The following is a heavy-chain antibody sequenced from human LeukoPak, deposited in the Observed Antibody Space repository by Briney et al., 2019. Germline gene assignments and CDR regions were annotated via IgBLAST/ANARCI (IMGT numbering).Heavy chain of an antibody. Sequence: PSETLSLTCTVSGGSISSSSYYWGWIRQPPGKGLEWIGSIYYSGSTYYNPSLKSRVTISVDTSKNQFSLKLSSVTAADTAVYYCAREKYGSGSPSDYWGQGTLVTVSS. CDR1: GGSISSSSYY. J-gene: IGHJ4*02. CDR2: IYYSGST. D-gene: IGHD3-10*01. V-gene: IGHV4-39*07. CDR3: AREKYGSGSPSDY.